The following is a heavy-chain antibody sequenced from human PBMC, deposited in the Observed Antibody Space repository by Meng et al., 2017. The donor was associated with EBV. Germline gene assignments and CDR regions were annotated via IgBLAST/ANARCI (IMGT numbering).Heavy chain of an antibody. CDR2: INVGVGYT. D-gene: IGHD2-21*01. CDR1: VYAFTSSI. V-gene: IGHV1-3*01. J-gene: IGHJ4*02. Sequence: QGQLVEDGAEVHDPGDSVKVSCKASVYAFTSSILHWVRQAPGQRLEWMGWINVGVGYTKYSQKFQGRVTISSDTSATTGYMELSSLRSEDTAVYYCVRGPPVGVPGPGDYWGQGTLVTVSS. CDR3: VRGPPVGVPGPGDY.